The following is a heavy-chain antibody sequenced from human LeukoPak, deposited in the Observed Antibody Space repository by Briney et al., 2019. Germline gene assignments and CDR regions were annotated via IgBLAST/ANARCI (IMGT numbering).Heavy chain of an antibody. CDR3: VIRDHSGIHRGDY. CDR2: IRYDGSNK. J-gene: IGHJ4*01. Sequence: GSLRLSCAASGFTFSSYGMHWVRQAPGKGLEWVAFIRYDGSNKYYADSVKGRFTISRDSSKSTLYLQMNRLRAEDTAVYYCVIRDHSGIHRGDYWGQEPWSPSPQ. V-gene: IGHV3-30*02. D-gene: IGHD1-26*01. CDR1: GFTFSSYG.